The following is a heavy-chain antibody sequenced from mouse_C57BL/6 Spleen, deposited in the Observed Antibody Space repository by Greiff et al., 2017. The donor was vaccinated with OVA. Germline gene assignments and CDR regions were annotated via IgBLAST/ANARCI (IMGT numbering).Heavy chain of an antibody. V-gene: IGHV1-43*01. CDR2: INPSTGGT. CDR1: GYSFTGYY. Sequence: VQLQQSGPELVKPGASVKISCKASGYSFTGYYMHWVKQSSERSLEWIGEINPSTGGTSYNQKFKGKATLTVDKSSSTAYMQLKSLTSEDSAVYYCARGDYGNYPDYWGQGTTLTVSS. J-gene: IGHJ2*01. CDR3: ARGDYGNYPDY. D-gene: IGHD2-1*01.